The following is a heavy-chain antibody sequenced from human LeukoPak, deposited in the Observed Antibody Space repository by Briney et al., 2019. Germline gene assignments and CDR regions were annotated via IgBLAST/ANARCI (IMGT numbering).Heavy chain of an antibody. J-gene: IGHJ3*02. CDR3: ARDSSSSWGAFDI. Sequence: PGRSLRLSCAASGFTFSSYTMHWVRQAPGKGLEWVAVISYDGSNKYYADSVKGRFTISRDNSKNTLYLQMNSLRAEDTAVYYCARDSSSSWGAFDIWGQGTMVTVSS. CDR2: ISYDGSNK. D-gene: IGHD6-13*01. V-gene: IGHV3-30-3*01. CDR1: GFTFSSYT.